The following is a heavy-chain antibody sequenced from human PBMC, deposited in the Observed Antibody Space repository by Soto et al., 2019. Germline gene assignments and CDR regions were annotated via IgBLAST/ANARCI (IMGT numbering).Heavy chain of an antibody. V-gene: IGHV4-34*01. CDR2: INHSGST. CDR3: ARVPWQWLGGYAFDI. D-gene: IGHD6-19*01. Sequence: SETLSLTCAVYGGPFSGYYWTWIRQPPGTGLEWIGEINHSGSTNYNPSLKSRVTISVDTSKNQFTLKLSSVTAADTAVYYCARVPWQWLGGYAFDIWGQGTMVTVSS. CDR1: GGPFSGYY. J-gene: IGHJ3*02.